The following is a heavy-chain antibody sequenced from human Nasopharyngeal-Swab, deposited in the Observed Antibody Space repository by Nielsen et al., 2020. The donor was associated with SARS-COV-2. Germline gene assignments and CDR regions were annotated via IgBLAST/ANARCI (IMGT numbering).Heavy chain of an antibody. V-gene: IGHV1-18*04. Sequence: ASVKVSCKASGGTFSSYGISWVRQAPGQGLEWMGWISAYNGNTNYAQKLQGRVTMTTDTSTSTAYMELRSLRSDDTAVYYCALYYYGSGNYDYWGQGTLVTVSS. CDR2: ISAYNGNT. CDR3: ALYYYGSGNYDY. J-gene: IGHJ4*02. D-gene: IGHD3-10*01. CDR1: GGTFSSYG.